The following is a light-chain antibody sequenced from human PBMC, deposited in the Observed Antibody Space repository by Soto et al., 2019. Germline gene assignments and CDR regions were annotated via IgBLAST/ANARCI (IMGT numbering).Light chain of an antibody. CDR2: DVS. CDR1: SSDDGGYNY. V-gene: IGLV2-14*01. Sequence: QSVLTQPASVSGSPGQSITISCTGTSSDDGGYNYVSWYQQQPGKAPKFMIYDVSTRPSGVSNRFSGSKSGNTASLTISGLQAEDEADYYCCSYTNSNTRQIVFGTGTKVTVL. J-gene: IGLJ1*01. CDR3: CSYTNSNTRQIV.